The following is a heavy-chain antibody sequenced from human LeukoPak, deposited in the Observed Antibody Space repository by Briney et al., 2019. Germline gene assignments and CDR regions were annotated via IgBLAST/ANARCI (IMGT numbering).Heavy chain of an antibody. CDR2: IIPIFGTA. Sequence: ASVKVSCKASGGTFSSYAISWVRQAPGQGLEWMGGIIPIFGTANYAQKFQGRVTITADESTSTAYMELSSLRSEDTAVYYCARWLQFPDYFDYWGQGTLVTVSS. CDR3: ARWLQFPDYFDY. CDR1: GGTFSSYA. V-gene: IGHV1-69*13. D-gene: IGHD5-24*01. J-gene: IGHJ4*02.